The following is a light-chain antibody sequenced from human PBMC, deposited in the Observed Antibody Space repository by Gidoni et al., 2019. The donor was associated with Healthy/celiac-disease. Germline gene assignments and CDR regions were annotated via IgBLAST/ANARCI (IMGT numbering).Light chain of an antibody. CDR1: SSDGGGYNY. CDR2: EVS. J-gene: IGLJ2*01. CDR3: SSYTSSSTPVV. Sequence: QSALTQPASVSGSPGQSITISCTGTSSDGGGYNYVSWYQQHAGKAPKPMIYEVSNRPSGVSNRFSGSRSGNTASLTISGLQAEDEADYYCSSYTSSSTPVVFGGGTKLTVL. V-gene: IGLV2-14*01.